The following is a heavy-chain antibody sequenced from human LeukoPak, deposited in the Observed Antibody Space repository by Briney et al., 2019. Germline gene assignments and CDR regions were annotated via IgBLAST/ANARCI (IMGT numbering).Heavy chain of an antibody. CDR2: IYYSGGT. CDR1: GGSISSSSYY. Sequence: SETLSLTCTVSGGSISSSSYYWGWIRQPPGKGLEWIGTIYYSGGTYYNPSLKSRVTISVDPSKNQFSLKLSSVTAADTTMYYCASRSGSFSDALDIWGQGTLVTVSS. J-gene: IGHJ3*02. D-gene: IGHD3-10*01. V-gene: IGHV4-39*01. CDR3: ASRSGSFSDALDI.